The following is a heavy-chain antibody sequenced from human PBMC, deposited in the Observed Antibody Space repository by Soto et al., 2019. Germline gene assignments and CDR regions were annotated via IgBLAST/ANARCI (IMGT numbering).Heavy chain of an antibody. Sequence: QVQLQESGPGLVKPSQTLSLTCTVSGGSISSGGYYWSWIRQHPGKGLEWIGYIYYSGSTYYNPSLKSRVTISVDTSKNPFSLKLSSVTAADTAVYYCARGELWFGELHANWFDPWGQGTLVTVSS. D-gene: IGHD3-10*01. J-gene: IGHJ5*02. CDR2: IYYSGST. CDR1: GGSISSGGYY. CDR3: ARGELWFGELHANWFDP. V-gene: IGHV4-31*03.